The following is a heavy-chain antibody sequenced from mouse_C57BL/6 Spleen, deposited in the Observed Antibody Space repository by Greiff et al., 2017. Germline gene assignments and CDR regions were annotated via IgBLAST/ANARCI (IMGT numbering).Heavy chain of an antibody. J-gene: IGHJ2*01. V-gene: IGHV1-7*01. CDR1: GFTFTSYW. CDR2: ISPGSGYT. Sequence: QVQLQQSGAELAKPGASVKLSCKASGFTFTSYWMHWVKQRPGQGLEWIGYISPGSGYTKYNQKFKDKATLTADKSSSTAYMQLNSLTSDDSAVYYCARDSSGSYFDYRGQGTTLTVSS. CDR3: ARDSSGSYFDY. D-gene: IGHD3-2*02.